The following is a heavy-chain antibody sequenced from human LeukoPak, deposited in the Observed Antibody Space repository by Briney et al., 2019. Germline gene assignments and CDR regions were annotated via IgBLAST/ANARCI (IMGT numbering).Heavy chain of an antibody. V-gene: IGHV3-30*02. CDR3: AKDDSSSWLYYFDY. CDR1: GFTFSSYG. D-gene: IGHD6-13*01. Sequence: GGSLRLSCAASGFTFSSYGMHWVRQAPGKGLEWVAFIRYDGSNKYYADSVKGRFTISRDNPKNTLYLQMNSLRAEDTAVYYCAKDDSSSWLYYFDYWGQGTLVTVSS. CDR2: IRYDGSNK. J-gene: IGHJ4*02.